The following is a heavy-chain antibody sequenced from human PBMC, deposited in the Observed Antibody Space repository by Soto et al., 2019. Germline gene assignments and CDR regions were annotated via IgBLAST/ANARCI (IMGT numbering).Heavy chain of an antibody. CDR3: APGILYGENWFDP. CDR2: ISGSGGST. Sequence: EVQLLESGGGLVQPGGSLRLSCAASGFTFSSYAMSWVRQSPGKGLEWVSAISGSGGSTYYADSVKGRFTISRDNSKNTLYRQMNSLRAEDTAVYYCAPGILYGENWFDPWGQGTLVTVSS. J-gene: IGHJ5*02. D-gene: IGHD4-17*01. CDR1: GFTFSSYA. V-gene: IGHV3-23*01.